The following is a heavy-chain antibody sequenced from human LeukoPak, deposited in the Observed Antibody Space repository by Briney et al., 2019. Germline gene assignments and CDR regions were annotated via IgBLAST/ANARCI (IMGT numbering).Heavy chain of an antibody. CDR3: ARDRPSSYYDSSGSFDF. CDR1: GFTFSDYY. Sequence: GGSLRLSCAASGFTFSDYYMNWVRQAPGKGLEWVSSIIGGSTYIYYADSVKGRFTISRDNAKNSLYLQMNSLRVEDTAVYYCARDRPSSYYDSSGSFDFWGQGTLVTVSS. V-gene: IGHV3-21*01. J-gene: IGHJ4*02. CDR2: IIGGSTYI. D-gene: IGHD3-22*01.